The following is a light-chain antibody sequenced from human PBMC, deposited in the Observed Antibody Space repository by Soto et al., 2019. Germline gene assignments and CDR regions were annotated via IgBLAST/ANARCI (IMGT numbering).Light chain of an antibody. CDR1: SSNIGSNN. J-gene: IGLJ2*01. V-gene: IGLV1-44*01. CDR3: ASWDDSLNGHVV. CDR2: SHN. Sequence: QSVLTQPPSASGTPGQRVTISCSGSSSNIGSNNVNWYQQLPGTAPKLLIYSHNQRPSGVPDRFSCCKSGTSASLAISGLQSEDEADYYCASWDDSLNGHVVFGGGTKLTVL.